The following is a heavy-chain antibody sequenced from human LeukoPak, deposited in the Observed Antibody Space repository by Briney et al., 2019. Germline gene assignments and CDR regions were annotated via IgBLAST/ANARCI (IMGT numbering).Heavy chain of an antibody. CDR2: IWYDGSNK. V-gene: IGHV3-33*01. CDR1: GFTFSSYG. Sequence: PGRSLRLSCAASGFTFSSYGMPWVRQAPGKGLEWVAVIWYDGSNKYYADSVKGRFTISRDNSKNTLYLQMNSLRAGDTAVYYCAREAYYYDSSGYSYYFDYWGQGTLVTVSS. D-gene: IGHD3-22*01. J-gene: IGHJ4*02. CDR3: AREAYYYDSSGYSYYFDY.